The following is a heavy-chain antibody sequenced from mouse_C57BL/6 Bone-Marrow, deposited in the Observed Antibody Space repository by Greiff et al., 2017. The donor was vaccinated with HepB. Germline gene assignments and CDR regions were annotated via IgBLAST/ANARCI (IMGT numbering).Heavy chain of an antibody. Sequence: QVQLQQPGAELVKPGASVKMSCKASGYTFTSYWITWVKPRPGQGLEWIGDIYPGSGSTNYNEKFKSKATLTVDTSSSTAYMQRSSLTAEDSAVYYWARGRVYEDDSFDYWGQGTTLTVSS. V-gene: IGHV1-55*01. D-gene: IGHD1-3*01. CDR1: GYTFTSYW. CDR2: IYPGSGST. CDR3: ARGRVYEDDSFDY. J-gene: IGHJ2*01.